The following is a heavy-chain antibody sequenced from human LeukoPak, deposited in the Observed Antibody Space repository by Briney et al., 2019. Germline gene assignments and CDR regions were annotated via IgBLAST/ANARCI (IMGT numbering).Heavy chain of an antibody. CDR2: IDLDGSEK. Sequence: GGSLRLSCAASGFTFTSHWMSWVRQAPGKGLEWVANIDLDGSEKNYVDSVKGRFTISRDNAKNSLYLQLNSLRAEDTAVYYCARDQVGIFDYWGQGTLVTVSS. CDR3: ARDQVGIFDY. CDR1: GFTFTSHW. J-gene: IGHJ4*02. D-gene: IGHD1-26*01. V-gene: IGHV3-7*01.